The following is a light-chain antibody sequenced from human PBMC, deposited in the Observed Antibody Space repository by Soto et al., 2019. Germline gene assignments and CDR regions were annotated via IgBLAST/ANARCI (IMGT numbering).Light chain of an antibody. CDR2: EVN. CDR3: CSYVGSSILM. J-gene: IGLJ3*02. Sequence: QSVLTQPASVSGYPGQSITISCTGTSSDVGLYNLVSWYQQLPGKAPKLIIYEVNERPSGISDRFSGSKSGNTASLTISGLQDEDEADYYCCSYVGSSILMFGGGTKVTVL. CDR1: SSDVGLYNL. V-gene: IGLV2-23*02.